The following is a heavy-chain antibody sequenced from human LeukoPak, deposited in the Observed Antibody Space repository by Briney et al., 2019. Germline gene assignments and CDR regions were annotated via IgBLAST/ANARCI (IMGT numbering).Heavy chain of an antibody. J-gene: IGHJ4*02. D-gene: IGHD2-15*01. Sequence: PSETLSLTCTVSGGSISSSSYYWGWIRQPPGKGLEWIGSIYYSGSTYYNPSLKSRVTISVDTSKNQFSLKLSSVTAADTAVYYCARDGVVAAAMGLDYWGQGTLVTVSS. CDR1: GGSISSSSYY. CDR2: IYYSGST. CDR3: ARDGVVAAAMGLDY. V-gene: IGHV4-39*07.